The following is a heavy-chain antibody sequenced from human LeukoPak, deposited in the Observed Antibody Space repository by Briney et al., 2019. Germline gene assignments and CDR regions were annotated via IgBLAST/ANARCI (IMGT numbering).Heavy chain of an antibody. CDR2: ISAYNGNT. Sequence: ASVKVSCKASGYTFTSYGISWVRQAPGQGLEWMGWISAYNGNTNYAQKLQGRVTMTTDTSTSTAYMELRSLRSDDTAVYYCARVSDLYCSGGSCQDYWGQGTLVTVSS. CDR1: GYTFTSYG. J-gene: IGHJ4*02. V-gene: IGHV1-18*01. D-gene: IGHD2-15*01. CDR3: ARVSDLYCSGGSCQDY.